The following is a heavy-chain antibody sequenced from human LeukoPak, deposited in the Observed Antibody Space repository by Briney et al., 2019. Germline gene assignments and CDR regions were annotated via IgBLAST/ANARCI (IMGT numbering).Heavy chain of an antibody. CDR2: IYTSGST. V-gene: IGHV4-61*02. CDR3: AGEPGIAAAGLDY. CDR1: GGSISSGSYY. Sequence: SETLSLTCTVSGGSISSGSYYWSWIRQPAGKGLEWIGRIYTSGSTNYNPSLKSRVTISVDTSKNQFSLKLSSVTAADTAVYYCAGEPGIAAAGLDYWGQGTLVTVSS. D-gene: IGHD6-13*01. J-gene: IGHJ4*02.